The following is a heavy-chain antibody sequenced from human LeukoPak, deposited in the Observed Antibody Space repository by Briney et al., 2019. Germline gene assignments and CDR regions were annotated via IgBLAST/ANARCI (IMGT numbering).Heavy chain of an antibody. CDR3: ARQGAFDP. CDR2: INHSGST. V-gene: IGHV4-34*01. CDR1: GGSFSGYY. Sequence: SETLSLTCAVYGGSFSGYYWSWIRQPPGKGLEWIGEINHSGSTNYNPSLKSRVTISVDTSKNQFSLKLSSVTAADTAVYYCARQGAFDPWGPGTLVTVSS. J-gene: IGHJ5*02. D-gene: IGHD1-26*01.